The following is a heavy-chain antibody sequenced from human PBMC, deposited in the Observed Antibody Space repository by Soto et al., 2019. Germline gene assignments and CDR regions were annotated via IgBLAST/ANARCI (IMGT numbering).Heavy chain of an antibody. CDR1: GFTFSSYA. CDR2: ISGSGGST. CDR3: AKLGLYSSSSPTAFDY. Sequence: EVQLLESGGGLVQPGGSLRLSCAASGFTFSSYAMSWVRQAPGKGLEWVSAISGSGGSTYYADSVKGRFTISRDNSKNTLYLKMISLSAEDTAVYYCAKLGLYSSSSPTAFDYWGQGTLVTVSS. J-gene: IGHJ4*02. V-gene: IGHV3-23*01. D-gene: IGHD6-6*01.